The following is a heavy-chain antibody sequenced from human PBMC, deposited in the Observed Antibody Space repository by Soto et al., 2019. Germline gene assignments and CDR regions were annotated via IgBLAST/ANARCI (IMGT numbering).Heavy chain of an antibody. CDR1: GYTFITYG. CDR3: ARGPTDYYDTSGDYSVDY. J-gene: IGHJ4*02. CDR2: ISTYNGDT. Sequence: QVQLVQSGAEVKEPGASVKVSCKASGYTFITYGMSWVRQAPGQGLDWMGWISTYNGDTKYADRLQGRVAMTTDTTTGTAYMELRSLRSDDTAVYYGARGPTDYYDTSGDYSVDYWGQGTLVTVSS. V-gene: IGHV1-18*01. D-gene: IGHD3-22*01.